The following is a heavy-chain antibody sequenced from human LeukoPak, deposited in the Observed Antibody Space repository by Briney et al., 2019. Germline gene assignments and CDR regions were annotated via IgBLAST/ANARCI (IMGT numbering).Heavy chain of an antibody. J-gene: IGHJ4*02. D-gene: IGHD1-26*01. Sequence: SETLSLTCTVSGYSISSGYYWGWIRQPPGKGLEWIGSIYHSGSTYYNPSLKSRVTISVDTSKNQFSLKLSSVTAADTAVYYCARDAPSGSYSVPDYWGQGTLVTVSS. CDR2: IYHSGST. CDR1: GYSISSGYY. CDR3: ARDAPSGSYSVPDY. V-gene: IGHV4-38-2*02.